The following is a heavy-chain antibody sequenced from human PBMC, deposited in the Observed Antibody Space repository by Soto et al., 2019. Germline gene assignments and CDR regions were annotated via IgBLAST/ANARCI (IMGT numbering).Heavy chain of an antibody. CDR1: GGSFSGYY. V-gene: IGHV4-34*01. Sequence: SETLSLTCAVYGGSFSGYYWSWIRQPPGKGLEWIGEINHSGSTNYNPSLKSRVTISVDTSKNQFSLKLSSVTAADTAVYYCEREPKAWLAHDYWGQGTLVTVS. D-gene: IGHD6-19*01. CDR3: EREPKAWLAHDY. J-gene: IGHJ4*02. CDR2: INHSGST.